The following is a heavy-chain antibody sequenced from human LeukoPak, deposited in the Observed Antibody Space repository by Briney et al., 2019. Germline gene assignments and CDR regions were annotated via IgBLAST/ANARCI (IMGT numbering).Heavy chain of an antibody. CDR1: GGSISSSSYY. J-gene: IGHJ6*03. CDR3: ARVNYYYYYMDV. V-gene: IGHV4-39*07. Sequence: SETLSLTCTVSGGSISSSSYYWSWIRQPPGKGLEWIGEINHSGSTNYNPSLKSRVTISVDTSKNQFSLKLSSVTAADTAVYYCARVNYYYYYMDVWGKGTTVTISS. CDR2: INHSGST.